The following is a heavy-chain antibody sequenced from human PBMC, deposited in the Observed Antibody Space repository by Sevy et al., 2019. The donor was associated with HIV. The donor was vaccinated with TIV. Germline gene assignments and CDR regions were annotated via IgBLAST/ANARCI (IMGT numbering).Heavy chain of an antibody. J-gene: IGHJ6*02. V-gene: IGHV3-30*04. CDR2: ISYDGSNK. CDR3: ARVEVGDYGDYSHYDYYYGMDV. Sequence: GGCLRLSCAASGFTFSSYAMHWVRQAPGKGLEWVAVISYDGSNKYYADSVKGRFTISRDNSKNTQYLQMNSLRAEDTAVYYCARVEVGDYGDYSHYDYYYGMDVWGQGTTVTVSS. D-gene: IGHD4-17*01. CDR1: GFTFSSYA.